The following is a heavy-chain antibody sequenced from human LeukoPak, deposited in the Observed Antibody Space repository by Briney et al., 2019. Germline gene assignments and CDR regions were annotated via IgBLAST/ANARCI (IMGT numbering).Heavy chain of an antibody. V-gene: IGHV5-51*01. CDR3: ARQLAGSSGWCYDY. J-gene: IGHJ4*02. CDR1: GYSFTSYW. Sequence: GESLKISCKGPGYSFTSYWIGWVRQMPGKGLEWMGIIYPGESDTRYSPSFEGQVTISADKSITTAYLQWSSLKAADSAMYYCARQLAGSSGWCYDYWGQGTLVTVSS. CDR2: IYPGESDT. D-gene: IGHD6-19*01.